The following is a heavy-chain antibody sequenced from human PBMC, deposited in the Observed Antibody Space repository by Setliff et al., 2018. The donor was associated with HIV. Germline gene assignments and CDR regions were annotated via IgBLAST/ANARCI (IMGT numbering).Heavy chain of an antibody. J-gene: IGHJ3*01. CDR1: GYNFPTYW. CDR3: AKAGRGIYYTGGYYYDGFDV. CDR2: IYPSDAET. V-gene: IGHV5-51*01. Sequence: GESLKISCQASGYNFPTYWVGWVRQKPGKGLEWMGVIYPSDAETRYSPSFQGQVTISADKSISTAYLQWTSLKASDTAMYYCAKAGRGIYYTGGYYYDGFDVWGQGTMVTVSS. D-gene: IGHD3-22*01.